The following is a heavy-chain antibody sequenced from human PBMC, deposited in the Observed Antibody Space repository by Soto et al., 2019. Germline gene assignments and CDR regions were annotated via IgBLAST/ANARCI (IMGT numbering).Heavy chain of an antibody. CDR3: XXVXVWNCISTSCPFDY. CDR1: GGSISSGDYY. J-gene: IGHJ4*02. D-gene: IGHD2-2*01. CDR2: IYYSGST. V-gene: IGHV4-30-4*01. Sequence: QVQLQESGPGLVKPSQTLSLTCTVSGGSISSGDYYWSWIRQPPGKGLEWIGYIYYSGSTYYNPSLXXXXXXXXXXXXXXXXXXXXXXXXXXXAXXXXXXVXVWNCISTSCPFDYWGQGTLVTVSS.